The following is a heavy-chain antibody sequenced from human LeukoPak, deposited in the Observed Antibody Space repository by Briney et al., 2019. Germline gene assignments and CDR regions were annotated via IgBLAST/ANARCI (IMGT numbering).Heavy chain of an antibody. CDR2: IYHSGTT. D-gene: IGHD6-6*01. CDR3: ARSKGDSSSRYFDY. Sequence: SETLSLTCTVSGGSISSGHWWSWVRQSPGKGREWNGEIYHSGTTNYNASLKSRVTLSVDKSKKQFSLKLSSVTAADTAVYYCARSKGDSSSRYFDYWGQGTLLTVSS. J-gene: IGHJ4*02. CDR1: GGSISSGHW. V-gene: IGHV4-4*02.